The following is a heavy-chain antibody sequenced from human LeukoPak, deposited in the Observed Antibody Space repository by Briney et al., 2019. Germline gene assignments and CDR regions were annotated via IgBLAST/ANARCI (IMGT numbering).Heavy chain of an antibody. J-gene: IGHJ4*02. Sequence: PSETLSLTCTVSGRSLSSGGSFWRWLRQHPGKGLEWIAYIYYSGSTYYNPSRQSRFTITVHPAKNQFSLKLSSVTAADTAVYCWARAGRPTKDFDNRGQGTLGTVSS. CDR2: IYYSGST. D-gene: IGHD2-2*01. V-gene: IGHV4-31*03. CDR1: GRSLSSGGSF. CDR3: ARAGRPTKDFDN.